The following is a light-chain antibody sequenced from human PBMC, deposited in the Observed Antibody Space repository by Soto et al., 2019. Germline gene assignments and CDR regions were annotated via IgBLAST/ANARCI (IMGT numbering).Light chain of an antibody. Sequence: SYELTQPPSVSVSPGQTANITCSGDKLGEKYACWYQQRPGQSPVLVIYQHSKRPSGIPERFSGSNSGNTATLTISGTQAMDEADYYCQAWDSSTANVVFGGGTKLTVL. CDR3: QAWDSSTANVV. CDR1: KLGEKY. CDR2: QHS. J-gene: IGLJ2*01. V-gene: IGLV3-1*01.